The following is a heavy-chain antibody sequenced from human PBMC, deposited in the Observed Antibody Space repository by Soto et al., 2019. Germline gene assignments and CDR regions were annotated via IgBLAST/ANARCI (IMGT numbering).Heavy chain of an antibody. CDR3: ARGGEYCGGDCYRNYGMDV. D-gene: IGHD2-21*02. V-gene: IGHV3-74*01. Sequence: GGSLRLSCAASGFTFSSYWMHWVRQAPGKGLVWVSRINSDGSSTSYADSVKGRFTISRDNAKNTLYLQMNSLRAEDTAVYYCARGGEYCGGDCYRNYGMDVWGQGTTVTVSS. CDR2: INSDGSST. J-gene: IGHJ6*02. CDR1: GFTFSSYW.